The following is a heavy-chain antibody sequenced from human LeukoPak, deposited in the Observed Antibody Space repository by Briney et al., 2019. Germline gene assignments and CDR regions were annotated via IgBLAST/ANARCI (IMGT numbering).Heavy chain of an antibody. CDR3: ARGEAYGSGTVHCDY. CDR1: GFSVSSNC. CDR2: IYQSGST. J-gene: IGHJ4*02. D-gene: IGHD3-10*01. Sequence: PGGSLRLSCTASGFSVSSNCMSWVRQPPGKGLEWIGEIYQSGSTNCNPSLRSRVTISVDKSKNQFSLKLTSVTAADTAVYYCARGEAYGSGTVHCDYWGQGALVTVSS. V-gene: IGHV4-4*02.